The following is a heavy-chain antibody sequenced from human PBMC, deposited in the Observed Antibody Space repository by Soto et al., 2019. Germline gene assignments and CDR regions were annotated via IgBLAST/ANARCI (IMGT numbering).Heavy chain of an antibody. D-gene: IGHD1-26*01. CDR1: GYIFATSW. CDR3: ATRSFFSPVSDP. CDR2: IYPGDSRT. V-gene: IGHV5-51*01. J-gene: IGHJ5*02. Sequence: PGESLKISCKASGYIFATSWIGWVRQMPGKGLEWMGVIYPGDSRTRYNPSFQGQITISADKSITTAYLQWASLKASDSAMYYCATRSFFSPVSDPWGPGTLGTVSS.